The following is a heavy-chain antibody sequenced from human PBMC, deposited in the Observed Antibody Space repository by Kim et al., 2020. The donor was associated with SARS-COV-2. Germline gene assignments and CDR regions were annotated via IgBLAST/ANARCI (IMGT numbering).Heavy chain of an antibody. Sequence: GGSLRLSCVASGFTFSDHYMDWVRQAPGKGLEWIGRTRDKSNSYTTEYAASVKGRFTISRDDSKNSVYLQMNSLKTEDTAVYNCVRSGCNGGGCISGYHYSMDVWGQGTTVTVSS. J-gene: IGHJ6*02. CDR2: TRDKSNSYTT. D-gene: IGHD2-15*01. CDR1: GFTFSDHY. CDR3: VRSGCNGGGCISGYHYSMDV. V-gene: IGHV3-72*01.